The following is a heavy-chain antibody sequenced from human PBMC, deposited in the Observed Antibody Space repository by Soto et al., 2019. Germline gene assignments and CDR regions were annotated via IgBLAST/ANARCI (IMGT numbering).Heavy chain of an antibody. J-gene: IGHJ1*01. CDR3: AKGLQCLVPPYFHH. CDR2: ISGSGGST. D-gene: IGHD6-19*01. Sequence: QAPGKGLEWVSAISGSGGSTYYADSVKGRFTISRDNSKNTLYLQMNSLRAEDTAVYYCAKGLQCLVPPYFHHWGHGTLVTVSS. V-gene: IGHV3-23*01.